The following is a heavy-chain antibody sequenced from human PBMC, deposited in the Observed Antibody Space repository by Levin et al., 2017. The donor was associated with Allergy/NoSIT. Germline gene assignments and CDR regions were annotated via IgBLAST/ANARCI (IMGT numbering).Heavy chain of an antibody. CDR2: ISYDGSNK. V-gene: IGHV3-30*18. D-gene: IGHD3-10*01. CDR1: GFTFSSYG. CDR3: AKGGFGAAGGVVWLLPLYGMDV. Sequence: GGSLRLSCAASGFTFSSYGMHWVRQAPGKGLEWVALISYDGSNKYYADSVKGRFTISRDNSKNTLYLQMNSLRAEDTAVYYCAKGGFGAAGGVVWLLPLYGMDVWGQGTTVTVSS. J-gene: IGHJ6*02.